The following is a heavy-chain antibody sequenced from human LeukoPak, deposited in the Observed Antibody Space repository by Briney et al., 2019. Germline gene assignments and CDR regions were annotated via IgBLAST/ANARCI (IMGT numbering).Heavy chain of an antibody. Sequence: ASVKVSCKASGYTFTSYYMHWVRQAPGQGLEWMGIINPSGGSTSYAQKFQGRVTMTRDTSTSTVYMELSSLRSGDTAVYYCAREGVSEGSGSYYPLNLDYWGQGTLVTVSS. D-gene: IGHD3-10*01. CDR1: GYTFTSYY. V-gene: IGHV1-46*01. CDR3: AREGVSEGSGSYYPLNLDY. CDR2: INPSGGST. J-gene: IGHJ4*02.